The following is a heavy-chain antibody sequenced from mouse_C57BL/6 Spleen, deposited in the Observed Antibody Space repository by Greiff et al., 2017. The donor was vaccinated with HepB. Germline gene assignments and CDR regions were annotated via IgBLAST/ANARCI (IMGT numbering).Heavy chain of an antibody. J-gene: IGHJ2*01. Sequence: VQLQQPGAELVRPGTSVKLSCKASGYTFTSYWMHWVKQRPGQGLEWIGVIDPSDSYTNYNQKFKGKATLTVDTSSSTAYMQLSSLTSEDSAVYYCARGETGTDYGGQGTTLTVSS. CDR2: IDPSDSYT. V-gene: IGHV1-59*01. D-gene: IGHD4-1*01. CDR3: ARGETGTDY. CDR1: GYTFTSYW.